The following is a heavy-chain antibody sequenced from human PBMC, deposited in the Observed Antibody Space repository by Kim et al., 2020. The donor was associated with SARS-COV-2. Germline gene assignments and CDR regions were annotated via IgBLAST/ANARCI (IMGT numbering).Heavy chain of an antibody. J-gene: IGHJ4*02. CDR1: GGTFSSYA. D-gene: IGHD2-2*01. V-gene: IGHV1-69*04. Sequence: SVKVSCKASGGTFSSYAISWVRQAPGQGLEWMGRIIPILGIANYAQKFQGRVTITADKSTSTAYMELSSLRSEDTAVYYCARDLPDDIVVVPAAMRFDYWGQGTLVTVSS. CDR3: ARDLPDDIVVVPAAMRFDY. CDR2: IIPILGIA.